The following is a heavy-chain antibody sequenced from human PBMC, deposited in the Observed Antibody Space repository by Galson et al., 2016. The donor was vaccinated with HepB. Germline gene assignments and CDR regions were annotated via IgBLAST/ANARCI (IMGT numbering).Heavy chain of an antibody. V-gene: IGHV5-10-1*01. Sequence: QSGAEVKKPGESLRISCKVSGYSFTTYWIGWVRQMPGKGLEWMGIMFPRDSHTNYSPSFQGHVTIPADKSISTAYLQWSSLKASDTAMYYCARQRATVVTRDFDYWGQGTLVTVSS. D-gene: IGHD4-23*01. CDR3: ARQRATVVTRDFDY. CDR1: GYSFTTYW. CDR2: MFPRDSHT. J-gene: IGHJ4*02.